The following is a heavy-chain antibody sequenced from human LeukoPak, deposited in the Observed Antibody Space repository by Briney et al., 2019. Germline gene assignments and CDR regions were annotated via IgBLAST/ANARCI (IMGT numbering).Heavy chain of an antibody. D-gene: IGHD3-16*01. Sequence: SETLSLTCAVYGGSFSGYYWSWIRQPPGKGLEWIGEINHSGSTNYNPSLKSRVTISVDTSKNQFSLKLSSVTAADTAVYYCARWGLSDTYYYYYYYMDVWGKGTTVTVSS. V-gene: IGHV4-34*01. CDR1: GGSFSGYY. CDR2: INHSGST. CDR3: ARWGLSDTYYYYYYYMDV. J-gene: IGHJ6*03.